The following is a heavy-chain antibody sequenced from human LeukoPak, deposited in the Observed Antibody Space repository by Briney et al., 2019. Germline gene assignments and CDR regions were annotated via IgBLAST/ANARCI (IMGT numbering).Heavy chain of an antibody. Sequence: TGGSLRLSCATSQFKFNNYGMTWVRQAPGKGLEWVSSITGSGDRTQYADSVQGRFTISRDNSKNTLYLQMNSLRAEDTAVYYCAKDPNGDYIGTFDIWGQGTMVTVSS. V-gene: IGHV3-23*01. CDR1: QFKFNNYG. J-gene: IGHJ3*02. CDR2: ITGSGDRT. CDR3: AKDPNGDYIGTFDI. D-gene: IGHD4-17*01.